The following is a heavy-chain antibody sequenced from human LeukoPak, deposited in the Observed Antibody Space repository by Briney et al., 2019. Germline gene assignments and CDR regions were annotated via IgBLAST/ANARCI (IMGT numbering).Heavy chain of an antibody. D-gene: IGHD3-3*01. CDR1: GYTFTGYY. CDR3: AREGVFGVVIIPNWFDP. J-gene: IGHJ5*02. V-gene: IGHV1-2*06. CDR2: INPNSGGT. Sequence: GASVKVSCKASGYTFTGYYMHWVRQAPGQGLEWMGRINPNSGGTNYALKFQGRVTMTRDTSISTAYMELSRLRSDDTAVYYCAREGVFGVVIIPNWFDPWAREPWSPSPQ.